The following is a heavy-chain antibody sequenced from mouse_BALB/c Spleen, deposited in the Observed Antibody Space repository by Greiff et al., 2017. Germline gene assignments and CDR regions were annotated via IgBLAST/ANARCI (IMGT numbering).Heavy chain of an antibody. CDR3: TTYYDYWYFDV. CDR2: INPSNGGT. J-gene: IGHJ1*01. V-gene: IGHV1S16*01. D-gene: IGHD2-4*01. Sequence: VQLQQPGAELVKPGASVKLSCKASGYTFTSYYMYWVKQRPGQGLEWIGGINPSNGGTNFNEKFKSKATLTVDKSSSTAYMQLSSLTSEDSAVYYCTTYYDYWYFDVWGAGTTVTVSS. CDR1: GYTFTSYY.